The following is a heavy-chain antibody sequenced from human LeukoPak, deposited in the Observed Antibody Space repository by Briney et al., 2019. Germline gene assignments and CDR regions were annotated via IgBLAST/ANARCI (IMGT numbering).Heavy chain of an antibody. CDR2: ISTSGSTI. D-gene: IGHD2-21*02. CDR1: GFTFSDYY. V-gene: IGHV3-11*01. Sequence: PGGSLRLSCAASGFTFSDYYMSWIRQAPGKGLEWVSYISTSGSTIYYADSVKGRFTISRDNAKNSLYLQMNSLRAEDTAVYYCARVVVVTAMGGWFDPWGQGTLATVSS. J-gene: IGHJ5*02. CDR3: ARVVVVTAMGGWFDP.